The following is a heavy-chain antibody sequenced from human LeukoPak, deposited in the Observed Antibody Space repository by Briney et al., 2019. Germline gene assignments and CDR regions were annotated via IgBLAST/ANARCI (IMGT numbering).Heavy chain of an antibody. D-gene: IGHD4-17*01. J-gene: IGHJ3*01. CDR1: GFTFNNYA. CDR3: ARDPNGDYIGAFDF. Sequence: GGSLRLSCAASGFTFNNYAMMWVRQAQGQGLESVSAITGGGRTYYADSVKGRFTISRDNSKNTLYLQMNSLRAEDTALYFCARDPNGDYIGAFDFLGPGTVVTVSS. V-gene: IGHV3-23*01. CDR2: ITGGGRT.